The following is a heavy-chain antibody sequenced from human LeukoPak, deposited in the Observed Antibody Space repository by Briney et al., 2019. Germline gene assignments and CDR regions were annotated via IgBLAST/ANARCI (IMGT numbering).Heavy chain of an antibody. Sequence: PSETLSLNCTVSGGSISSSSYYWGWIRQPPGKGLEWIGSIYYSGSTYYNPSLKSRVTISVDTSKNQFSLKLSSVTAADTAVYYCARHGNQKVMVYEVDYWGQGTLVTVSS. CDR2: IYYSGST. CDR3: ARHGNQKVMVYEVDY. D-gene: IGHD2-8*01. CDR1: GGSISSSSYY. V-gene: IGHV4-39*01. J-gene: IGHJ4*02.